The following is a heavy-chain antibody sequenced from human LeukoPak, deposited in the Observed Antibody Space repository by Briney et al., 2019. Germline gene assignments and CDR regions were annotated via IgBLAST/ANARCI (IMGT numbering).Heavy chain of an antibody. J-gene: IGHJ4*02. D-gene: IGHD1-26*01. CDR2: ISYDGSNK. V-gene: IGHV3-30*04. CDR3: AKDRIVGATGPSFDS. CDR1: GFTFSSYA. Sequence: GRSLRLSCAASGFTFSSYAMHWVRQAPGKGLEWVAVISYDGSNKYYADSVKGRFTISRGNSKNTLYLQMNSLRAEDTAVYYCAKDRIVGATGPSFDSWAQGTLVTVSS.